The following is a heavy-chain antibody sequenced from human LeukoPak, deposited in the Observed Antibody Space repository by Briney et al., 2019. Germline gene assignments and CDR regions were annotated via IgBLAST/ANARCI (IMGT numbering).Heavy chain of an antibody. V-gene: IGHV3-23*01. Sequence: TGGSLRLSCAASGFTFSSYAMSWIRQAPGKGLEWVSAISGSGGSTYYADSVKGRFTISRDNSKNTLYLQMNSLRAEDTAVYYCAKDPRDYHNPDAFDIWGQGTMVTVPS. CDR1: GFTFSSYA. CDR3: AKDPRDYHNPDAFDI. D-gene: IGHD4-17*01. CDR2: ISGSGGST. J-gene: IGHJ3*02.